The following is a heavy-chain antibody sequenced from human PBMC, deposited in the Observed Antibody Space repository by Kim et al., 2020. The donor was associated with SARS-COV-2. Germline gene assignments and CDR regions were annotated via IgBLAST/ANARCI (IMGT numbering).Heavy chain of an antibody. CDR3: AKEHRTGPGVTIFGVVYYYYGMDV. Sequence: GGSLRLSCAASGFTFSSYGMHWVRQAPGKGLEWVAVISYDGSNKYYADSVKGRFTISRDNSKNTLYLQMNSLRAEDTAVYYCAKEHRTGPGVTIFGVVYYYYGMDVWGQGTTVTVSS. CDR1: GFTFSSYG. V-gene: IGHV3-30*18. J-gene: IGHJ6*02. D-gene: IGHD3-3*01. CDR2: ISYDGSNK.